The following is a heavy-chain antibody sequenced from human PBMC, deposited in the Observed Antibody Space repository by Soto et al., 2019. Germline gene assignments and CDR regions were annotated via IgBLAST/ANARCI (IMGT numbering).Heavy chain of an antibody. D-gene: IGHD3-10*01. J-gene: IGHJ4*02. CDR3: ATRQIVRGVTPFDY. CDR2: ISGSGGST. Sequence: EVQLLESGGGLVQPGGSLRLSCAASGFTFGSYAMSWVRQAPGKGLEWVSAISGSGGSTYYADSVKGRFTISRDNSKNTLYLQMNSLRAEDTAVYYCATRQIVRGVTPFDYWGQGTLVTVSS. V-gene: IGHV3-23*01. CDR1: GFTFGSYA.